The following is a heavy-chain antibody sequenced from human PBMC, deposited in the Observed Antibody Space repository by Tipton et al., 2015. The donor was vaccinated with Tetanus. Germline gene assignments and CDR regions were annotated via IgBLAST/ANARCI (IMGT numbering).Heavy chain of an antibody. V-gene: IGHV3-30-3*01. J-gene: IGHJ4*02. CDR1: GFTFSSYA. D-gene: IGHD5-18*01. CDR3: ARVGARIQLWFLDY. CDR2: ISYGGSNK. Sequence: AVSGFTFSSYAMHWVRQAPGKGLEWVAVISYGGSNKYYADSVKGRFTISRDNSKNTLYLQMNSLRAEDTAVYYCARVGARIQLWFLDYWGQGTLVTVSS.